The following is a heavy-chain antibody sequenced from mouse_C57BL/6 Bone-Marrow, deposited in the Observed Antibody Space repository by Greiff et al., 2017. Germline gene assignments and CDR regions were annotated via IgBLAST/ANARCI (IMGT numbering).Heavy chain of an antibody. V-gene: IGHV1-81*01. CDR1: GYTFTSYG. Sequence: VKLVESGAELARPGASVKLSCKASGYTFTSYGISWVKQRTGQGLEWIGEIYPRSGNTYYTEQFKGKATLTADKSSSTAYMERRSLTSEDSAVYFCARDDGYPLDYWGQGTTLTVSS. D-gene: IGHD2-3*01. J-gene: IGHJ2*01. CDR3: ARDDGYPLDY. CDR2: IYPRSGNT.